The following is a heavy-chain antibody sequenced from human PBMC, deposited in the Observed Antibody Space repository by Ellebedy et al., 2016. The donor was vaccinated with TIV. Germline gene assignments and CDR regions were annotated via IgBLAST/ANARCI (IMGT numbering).Heavy chain of an antibody. D-gene: IGHD1-26*01. CDR1: GFTFSNYW. CDR2: IKSDGSST. J-gene: IGHJ4*02. CDR3: ARDPGELLPGLADY. Sequence: GGSLRLSXAASGFTFSNYWMHWVRQAPGKGLVWVSRIKSDGSSTTYADSVKGRFTISRDNAKNTLYLQMNNLRAEDTAVYYCARDPGELLPGLADYWGQGTLVTVSS. V-gene: IGHV3-74*01.